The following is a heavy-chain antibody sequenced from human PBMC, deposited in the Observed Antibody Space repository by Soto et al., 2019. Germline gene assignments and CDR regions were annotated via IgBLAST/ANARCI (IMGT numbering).Heavy chain of an antibody. Sequence: QVQLVQSGAEVTKPGASVKVSCKASGYDFSSYGISWVRRAPGQGLEWMGWSSAYNGNRDNAQQFQGRVTMTSTTSRTTVYMGLRSLRSDDAAVDYCVRDPQRNDYWGQGTLVNVSS. CDR1: GYDFSSYG. CDR3: VRDPQRNDY. D-gene: IGHD2-2*01. CDR2: SSAYNGNR. V-gene: IGHV1-18*04. J-gene: IGHJ4*02.